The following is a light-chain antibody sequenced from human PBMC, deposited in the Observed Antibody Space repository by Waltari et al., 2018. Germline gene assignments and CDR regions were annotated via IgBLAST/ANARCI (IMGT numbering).Light chain of an antibody. V-gene: IGKV1-27*01. CDR1: QGISNF. Sequence: DIQMTQSPSSLSASVGDRVTITCRASQGISNFLAWYQQKPQQVPTLLIYAASTLQSGVPSRFSGSGSGTDFTLTISSLQPEDVATYYCQKYNSVPFTFGPGTKVHIK. J-gene: IGKJ3*01. CDR3: QKYNSVPFT. CDR2: AAS.